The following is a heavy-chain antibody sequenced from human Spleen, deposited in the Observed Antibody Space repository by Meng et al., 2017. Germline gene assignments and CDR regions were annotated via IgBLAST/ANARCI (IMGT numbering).Heavy chain of an antibody. J-gene: IGHJ4*02. Sequence: GESLKISCVASGFSFTDAWMSWVRQAPGKGLEWVGRIESNSDGGTTDYAAPVKGRFTISRDDSKNTLYLQMNSLIIEDTALYFCATGAAAADHWGQGTLVTGSS. CDR2: IESNSDGGTT. CDR3: ATGAAAADH. CDR1: GFSFTDAW. D-gene: IGHD6-13*01. V-gene: IGHV3-15*04.